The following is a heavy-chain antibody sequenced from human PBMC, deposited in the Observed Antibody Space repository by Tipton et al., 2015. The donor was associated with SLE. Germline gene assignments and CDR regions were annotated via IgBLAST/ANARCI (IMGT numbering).Heavy chain of an antibody. CDR2: IYYSGST. Sequence: TLSLTCSVSGGSISGSYWSWIRQPPRKGLEWIGYIYYSGSTNYNPSLMSRVTISVDTSKSQFSLKLSSVTAADTAVYYCARGQRPGYCSRASCPYYYYYMDVWGKGTTVTVSS. CDR1: GGSISGSY. J-gene: IGHJ6*03. V-gene: IGHV4-59*12. CDR3: ARGQRPGYCSRASCPYYYYYMDV. D-gene: IGHD2-2*01.